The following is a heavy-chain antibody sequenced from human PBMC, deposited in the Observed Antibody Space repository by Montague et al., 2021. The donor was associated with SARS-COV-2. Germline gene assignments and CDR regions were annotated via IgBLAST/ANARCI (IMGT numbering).Heavy chain of an antibody. CDR1: GGSISSSSYY. Sequence: SETLSLTCTVSGGSISSSSYYWGWIRQPPGKGLEWIGSIYYSGSTXYNPSLKSRVTISGDTSKNQFSLKLSSVTAADTAVYYCASLPRITIFGVVIHFDYWGQGTLVTVSS. CDR2: IYYSGST. D-gene: IGHD3-3*01. V-gene: IGHV4-39*01. J-gene: IGHJ4*02. CDR3: ASLPRITIFGVVIHFDY.